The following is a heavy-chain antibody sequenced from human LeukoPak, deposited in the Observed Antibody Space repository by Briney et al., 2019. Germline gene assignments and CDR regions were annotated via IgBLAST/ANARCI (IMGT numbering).Heavy chain of an antibody. CDR1: GFSFRNAW. V-gene: IGHV3-15*01. J-gene: IGHJ3*02. Sequence: KPGGSLRLSCEVSGFSFRNAWMRWVRQAPGKGLQWVGRIKSKTDGGTIEYAAPVKGRFTISRDDSKNTLYLQMNSLKTEDTAVYYCTTRELRYYGSGTYPVAFDIWGQGTMVTVSS. CDR2: IKSKTDGGTI. D-gene: IGHD3-10*01. CDR3: TTRELRYYGSGTYPVAFDI.